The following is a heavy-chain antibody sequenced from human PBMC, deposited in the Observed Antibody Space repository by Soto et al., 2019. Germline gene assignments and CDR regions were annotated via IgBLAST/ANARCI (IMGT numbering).Heavy chain of an antibody. CDR2: IIPILGIA. D-gene: IGHD2-15*01. V-gene: IGHV1-69*04. CDR3: ARDCSGGSCYYSYYYYYMDV. CDR1: GGTFSSYT. J-gene: IGHJ6*03. Sequence: SVKVSCKASGGTFSSYTISWVRQAPGQGLEWLGRIIPILGIANYAQKFQGRVTITADKSTSTAYMELSSLRSEDTAVYYCARDCSGGSCYYSYYYYYMDVWGKGTTVTVSS.